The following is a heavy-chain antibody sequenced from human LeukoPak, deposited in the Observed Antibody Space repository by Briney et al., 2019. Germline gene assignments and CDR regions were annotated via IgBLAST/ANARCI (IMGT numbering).Heavy chain of an antibody. CDR1: GYTFTGYY. CDR3: ARDQGFWSGYYFDY. CDR2: INPNSGGT. Sequence: ASVKVSCKASGYTFTGYYMHWVRQAPGQGLEWMGWINPNSGGTNYAQKFQGRVTMTRDTSISTAYMELSRLRSDDTAVYYCARDQGFWSGYYFDYWGRGTLVTVSS. D-gene: IGHD3-3*01. J-gene: IGHJ4*02. V-gene: IGHV1-2*02.